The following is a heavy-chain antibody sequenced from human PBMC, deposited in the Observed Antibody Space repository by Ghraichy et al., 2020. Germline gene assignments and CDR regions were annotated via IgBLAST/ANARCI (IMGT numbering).Heavy chain of an antibody. CDR1: GYTFTGYY. J-gene: IGHJ6*02. V-gene: IGHV1-2*02. CDR3: ARGSYCSSTSCYASYYYYGMDV. Sequence: ASVKVSCKASGYTFTGYYMHWVRQAPGQGLEWMGWINPNSGGTNYAQKFQGRVTMTRDTSISTAYMELSRLRSDDTAVYYCARGSYCSSTSCYASYYYYGMDVWGQGTTVTVSS. CDR2: INPNSGGT. D-gene: IGHD2-2*01.